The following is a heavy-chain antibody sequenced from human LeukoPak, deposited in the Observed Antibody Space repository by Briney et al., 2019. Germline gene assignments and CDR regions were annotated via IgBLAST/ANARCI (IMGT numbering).Heavy chain of an antibody. Sequence: GGSLRLSCAASGFTFSSYWMSWVRQAPGKGLEWVANIKQDGSEKYYVDSVKGRFTISRDNAKNSLYLQMNSLRAEDTAVYYCARDSDYDYVWGSYNPIGYWGQGTLVTVSS. CDR2: IKQDGSEK. CDR3: ARDSDYDYVWGSYNPIGY. J-gene: IGHJ4*02. CDR1: GFTFSSYW. D-gene: IGHD3-16*01. V-gene: IGHV3-7*01.